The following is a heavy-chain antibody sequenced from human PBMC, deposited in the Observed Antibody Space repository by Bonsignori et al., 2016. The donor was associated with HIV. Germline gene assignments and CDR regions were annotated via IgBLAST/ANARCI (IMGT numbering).Heavy chain of an antibody. CDR1: GYTFIGYY. CDR3: AALGAPGSSLRDF. D-gene: IGHD3-16*01. J-gene: IGHJ4*02. V-gene: IGHV1-2*02. CDR2: IDPNSDGT. Sequence: ASVKVSCKTSGYTFIGYYLHWVRQAPGQGLEWMGWIDPNSDGTTYAQKFQGRIGMTRDTSISTVYLDLRSLRSDDTAVYYCAALGAPGSSLRDFWGQGTLVTVSS.